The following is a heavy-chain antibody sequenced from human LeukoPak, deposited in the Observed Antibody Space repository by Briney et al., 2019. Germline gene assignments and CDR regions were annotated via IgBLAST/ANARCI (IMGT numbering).Heavy chain of an antibody. CDR3: AGDVTESGLLWFGELSSWFDL. Sequence: TSETLSLTCTVSGGSISSSSYYWGWIRQPPGKGLEWIGSIYYSGSTYYNPSLKSRVTISVDTSKNQFSLKLSSVTAADTAVYYCAGDVTESGLLWFGELSSWFDLWGQGTLVTVSS. J-gene: IGHJ5*02. V-gene: IGHV4-39*02. CDR1: GGSISSSSYY. CDR2: IYYSGST. D-gene: IGHD3-10*01.